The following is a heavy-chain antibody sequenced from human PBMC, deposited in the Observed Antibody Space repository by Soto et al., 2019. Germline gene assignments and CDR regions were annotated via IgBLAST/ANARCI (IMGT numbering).Heavy chain of an antibody. V-gene: IGHV4-39*01. CDR3: ARHREGGVAGTEPYYYYYYGMDV. D-gene: IGHD6-19*01. Sequence: SETLSLTCTVSGGSISSSSYYWGWIRQPPGKGLEWIGSIYYSVSTYYNPSLKSRVTISVDTSKNQFSLKLSSVTAADTAVYYCARHREGGVAGTEPYYYYYYGMDVWGQGTTVTVSS. CDR1: GGSISSSSYY. CDR2: IYYSVST. J-gene: IGHJ6*02.